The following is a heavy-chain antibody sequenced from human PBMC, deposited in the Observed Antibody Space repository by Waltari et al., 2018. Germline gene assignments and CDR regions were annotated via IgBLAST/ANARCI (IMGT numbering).Heavy chain of an antibody. V-gene: IGHV1-69*12. J-gene: IGHJ6*03. CDR3: AGGDYSWTYYSYYYYMDV. CDR2: IMRMFGPA. D-gene: IGHD1-26*01. CDR1: GGTFRSYA. Sequence: QVQLVQSGAEVKKPGASVKVSCKAAGGTFRSYAISWVREASGQGLEWMGGIMRMFGPANYAQKFQGRVTITADESTSTAYIELSSLRSEDTAVYYCAGGDYSWTYYSYYYYMDVCGKVTTVTISS.